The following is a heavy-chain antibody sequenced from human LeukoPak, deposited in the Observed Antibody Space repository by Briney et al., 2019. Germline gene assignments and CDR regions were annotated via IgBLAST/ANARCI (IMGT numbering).Heavy chain of an antibody. CDR1: GFTFSSNS. Sequence: GGSLRLSCSASGFTFSSNSMNWVRQAPGKGLEWVSYISSSSNTIYYADSVKGRFTISRDNAKNSLYLQMNSLRDEDTAVYYCARSYSSGWYDAFDIWGQGTLVTVSS. J-gene: IGHJ3*02. D-gene: IGHD6-19*01. V-gene: IGHV3-48*02. CDR3: ARSYSSGWYDAFDI. CDR2: ISSSSNTI.